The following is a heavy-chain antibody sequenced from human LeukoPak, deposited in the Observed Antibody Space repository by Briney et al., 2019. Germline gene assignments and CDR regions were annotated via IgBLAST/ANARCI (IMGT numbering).Heavy chain of an antibody. CDR2: ISYSGST. CDR3: ARVRVNWSGYYIIDY. Sequence: KSSETLSLTCTVSGGSISSGSYYWSWIRQSPGKGLEWIGYISYSGSTNNNPFLKSRVTISVDPSKNQFSLKLRSVTAADTAMYYCARVRVNWSGYYIIDYWGQGTLVTVSS. D-gene: IGHD3-3*01. CDR1: GGSISSGSYY. V-gene: IGHV4-61*01. J-gene: IGHJ4*02.